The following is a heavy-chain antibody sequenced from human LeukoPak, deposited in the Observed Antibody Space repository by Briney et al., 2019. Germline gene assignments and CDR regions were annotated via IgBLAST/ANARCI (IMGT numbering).Heavy chain of an antibody. Sequence: SQTLSLTCAISGDSVSSNSAAWNWIRQSPSRGLEWLGRTYYRSKWYNDYALSVKSRISINPDTSKKQSSLQLNSVTPEDTAVYYCARSYSSGWDFESWGQGTLVTVSS. CDR3: ARSYSSGWDFES. D-gene: IGHD6-19*01. V-gene: IGHV6-1*01. CDR1: GDSVSSNSAA. CDR2: TYYRSKWYN. J-gene: IGHJ4*02.